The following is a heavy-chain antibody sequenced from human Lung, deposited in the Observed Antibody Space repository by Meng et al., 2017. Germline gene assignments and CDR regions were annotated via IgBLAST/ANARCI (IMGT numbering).Heavy chain of an antibody. V-gene: IGHV1-46*01. CDR3: TRDHSTADVTVWWFDP. CDR1: GHTFTRHW. Sequence: QVQLVQSGAEVKNPGASVKVSCNASGHTFTRHWMHWVRQAPGQGLEWMGIINTSDGYTMYEQKFQDRITITGDTSTGTVYMELSGLRSEDTAVYYCTRDHSTADVTVWWFDPWGQGTLVTVSS. CDR2: INTSDGYT. J-gene: IGHJ5*02. D-gene: IGHD4-17*01.